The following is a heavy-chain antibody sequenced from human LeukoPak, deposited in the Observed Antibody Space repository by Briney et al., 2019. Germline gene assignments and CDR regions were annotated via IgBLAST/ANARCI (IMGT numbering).Heavy chain of an antibody. J-gene: IGHJ6*03. CDR1: GGSISSYY. Sequence: SETLSLTCTVSGGSISSYYWSWIRQPPGKGLEWIRYIYYSGSTNYNRSLKSRVTISVGTSKNQFSLKLSSVTAADTAVYYCARATEGGYTYDYFYYYYMDVWGKGTTVTISS. V-gene: IGHV4-59*01. CDR2: IYYSGST. D-gene: IGHD5-18*01. CDR3: ARATEGGYTYDYFYYYYMDV.